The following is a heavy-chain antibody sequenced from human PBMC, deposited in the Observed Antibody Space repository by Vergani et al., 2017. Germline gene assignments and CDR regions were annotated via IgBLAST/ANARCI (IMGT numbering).Heavy chain of an antibody. D-gene: IGHD3-9*01. Sequence: EVQLVQSGAEVKKPGATVKISCKVSGYTFTDYYMHWVQQAPGKGLEWMGLVDPEDGETIYAEKFQGRVTITADTSTDTAYMELSSLRSEDTAVYYCATWRGRLKGDYDILTGSRYGMDGWGQGTTVTVSS. V-gene: IGHV1-69-2*01. CDR3: ATWRGRLKGDYDILTGSRYGMDG. J-gene: IGHJ6*02. CDR2: VDPEDGET. CDR1: GYTFTDYY.